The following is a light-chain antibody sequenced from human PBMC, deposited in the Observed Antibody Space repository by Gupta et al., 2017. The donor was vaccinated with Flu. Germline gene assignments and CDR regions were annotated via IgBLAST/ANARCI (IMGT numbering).Light chain of an antibody. CDR2: EVR. J-gene: IGLJ2*01. CDR3: SSYTSSSTLVV. Sequence: QSALTQPASVPGSPGQSITISGTGTSSDVGGYNYVSWYQQHPGKAPKLMIYEVRNRPSGVSNRFSGSKSGNTASLTIAGLQAEDEADYYCSSYTSSSTLVVFGGGTKLTVL. V-gene: IGLV2-14*01. CDR1: SSDVGGYNY.